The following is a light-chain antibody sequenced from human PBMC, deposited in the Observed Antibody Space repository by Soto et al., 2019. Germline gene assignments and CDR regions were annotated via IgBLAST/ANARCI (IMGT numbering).Light chain of an antibody. J-gene: IGLJ1*01. CDR2: DVS. Sequence: QSALTQPASVSGSPGQSITISCTGTSSDVGGYNYVSWYQQHPGKAPKLMIYDVSNRPSGVSNRFSGSKSGNTASLTISGLQAEVEAEYYCSSYTSSSTYVFGTGTKLPVL. CDR1: SSDVGGYNY. CDR3: SSYTSSSTYV. V-gene: IGLV2-14*01.